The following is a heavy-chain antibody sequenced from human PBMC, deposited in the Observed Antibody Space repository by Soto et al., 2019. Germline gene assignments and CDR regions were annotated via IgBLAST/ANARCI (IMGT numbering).Heavy chain of an antibody. CDR1: GGYIINYD. CDR2: IYYSGST. Sequence: PSETQCLTCSVSGGYIINYDWSWIRQPTGKGLEWIGYIYYSGSTNYNPSLKSRVTISGDTSKNQFSLKLSSVTAADTAVYYCARGLGEVGAGTVFDYWGQGTLVTVSS. CDR3: ARGLGEVGAGTVFDY. D-gene: IGHD1-26*01. J-gene: IGHJ4*02. V-gene: IGHV4-59*01.